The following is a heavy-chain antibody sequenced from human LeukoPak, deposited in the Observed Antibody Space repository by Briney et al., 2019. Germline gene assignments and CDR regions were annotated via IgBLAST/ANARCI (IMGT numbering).Heavy chain of an antibody. V-gene: IGHV4-31*03. CDR3: ARLAAAARNAFDI. CDR2: IYYSGST. Sequence: PSETLSLTCTVSGGSISSGGYYWSWIRQHPGKGLEWIGYIYYSGSTYYNPSLKSRVTISVDTSKNQFSLKLSSVTAADTAVYYCARLAAAARNAFDIWGQGTMVTVSS. CDR1: GGSISSGGYY. J-gene: IGHJ3*02. D-gene: IGHD6-13*01.